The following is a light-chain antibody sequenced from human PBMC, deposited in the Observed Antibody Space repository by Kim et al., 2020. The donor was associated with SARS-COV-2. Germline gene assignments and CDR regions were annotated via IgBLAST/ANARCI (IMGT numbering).Light chain of an antibody. CDR2: DVF. CDR1: HVVIDH. V-gene: IGKV3-11*01. CDR3: QQNTK. Sequence: EIVLTQSPVTLSLSPGERATLSCRASHVVIDHLAWYQQKLGQAPRLLIYDVFNRATGIPARFSGSGSGTDFTLTITSLEPEDFAVYYCQQNTKFGQGTRLEIK. J-gene: IGKJ5*01.